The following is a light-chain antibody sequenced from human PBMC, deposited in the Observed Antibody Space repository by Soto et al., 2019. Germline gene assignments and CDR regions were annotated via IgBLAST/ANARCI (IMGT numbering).Light chain of an antibody. V-gene: IGKV3-15*01. CDR2: GAS. CDR3: QQYQNWPLIT. Sequence: EIFMSQSPVTLSVSPGERVIFSCRASQSVSSNLAWYQQKRGQTPRLLIYGASTRATGIPDGFSGSGSGTEFTLTISILQSEDFADYYCQQYQNWPLITFGQGTRLEIK. CDR1: QSVSSN. J-gene: IGKJ5*01.